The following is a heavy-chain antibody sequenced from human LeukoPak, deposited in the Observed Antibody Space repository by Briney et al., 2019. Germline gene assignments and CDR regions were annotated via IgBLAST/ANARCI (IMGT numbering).Heavy chain of an antibody. D-gene: IGHD3-22*01. CDR3: ARDGAEGDNSAFDM. Sequence: PGGSLRLSCAASGVTLSDHHMDWVRQAPGKGLEWVGRTRDKARGYTTEYAASVKGRFTTSRDDSKTLVYLQMNSLRTEDTAVYFCARDGAEGDNSAFDMWGQGTVVTVSS. CDR1: GVTLSDHH. J-gene: IGHJ3*02. V-gene: IGHV3-72*01. CDR2: TRDKARGYTT.